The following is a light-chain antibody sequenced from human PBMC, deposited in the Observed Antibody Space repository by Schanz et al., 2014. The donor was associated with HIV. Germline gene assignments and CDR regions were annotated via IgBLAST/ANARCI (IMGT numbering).Light chain of an antibody. CDR2: GAS. CDR3: QQYNKWPLT. CDR1: QSVSIN. V-gene: IGKV3-15*01. Sequence: EIVLTQSPATLSLSPGEKATLSCRASQSVSINLAWYQQKPGQAPRLLIFGASTRATGIPARFSGSGSGTEFTLTISSLQSEDFAVYYCQQYNKWPLTFGGGTKVEIK. J-gene: IGKJ4*01.